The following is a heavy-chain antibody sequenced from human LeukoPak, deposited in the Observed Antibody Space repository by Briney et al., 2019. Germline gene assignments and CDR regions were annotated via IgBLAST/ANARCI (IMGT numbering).Heavy chain of an antibody. CDR1: GGSISSYY. CDR3: ARGPYYYDSSGPFVFDY. D-gene: IGHD3-22*01. Sequence: SETLSLTCTVSGGSISSYYWSWIRQPAGKGLEWIGYIYFSGSTNYNPSLKSRVTISVDTSKNQFSLKLSSVTAADTAVYYCARGPYYYDSSGPFVFDYWGQGTLVTVSS. V-gene: IGHV4-59*01. CDR2: IYFSGST. J-gene: IGHJ4*02.